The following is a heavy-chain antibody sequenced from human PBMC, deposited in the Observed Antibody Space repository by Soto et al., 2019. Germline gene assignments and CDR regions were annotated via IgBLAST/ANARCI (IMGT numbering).Heavy chain of an antibody. Sequence: APVKVSCKASGYTFTNYYIHLVRQAPGQGPEWMGIINPSDGRTTYTQKFQGRVTMIRDTSTSTVYMELSSLTSEDTAVYYCARVSGSYWPFDYWGQGTLVTVSS. CDR3: ARVSGSYWPFDY. CDR1: GYTFTNYY. J-gene: IGHJ4*02. V-gene: IGHV1-46*01. CDR2: INPSDGRT. D-gene: IGHD1-26*01.